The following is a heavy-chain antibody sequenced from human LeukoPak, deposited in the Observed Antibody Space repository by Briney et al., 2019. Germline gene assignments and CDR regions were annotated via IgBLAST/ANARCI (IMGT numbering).Heavy chain of an antibody. D-gene: IGHD2-2*01. V-gene: IGHV3-21*01. J-gene: IGHJ5*02. CDR1: GFTFSSYS. CDR2: ISSSSSYI. Sequence: PGGSLRLSCAASGFTFSSYSMNWVRQAPGKGLEWVSSISSSSSYIYYADSVKGRFTISRDNAKNSLYLQMNSLRAEDTAVCYCARDKVVPAAMFANWFDPWGQGTLVTVSS. CDR3: ARDKVVPAAMFANWFDP.